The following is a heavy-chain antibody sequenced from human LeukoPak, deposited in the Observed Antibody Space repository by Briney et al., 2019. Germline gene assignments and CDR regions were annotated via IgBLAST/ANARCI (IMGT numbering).Heavy chain of an antibody. CDR2: IYHSGST. CDR3: ARGGGSGSYSPYWYFDL. V-gene: IGHV4-4*02. D-gene: IGHD3-10*01. Sequence: SGTLSLTCAVSGGSISSSNWWSWVRQPPGKGLEWIGEIYHSGSTNHNPSLKSRVTISVDKSKNQFSLKLSSVTAADTAVYYCARGGGSGSYSPYWYFDLWGRGTLVTVSS. J-gene: IGHJ2*01. CDR1: GGSISSSNW.